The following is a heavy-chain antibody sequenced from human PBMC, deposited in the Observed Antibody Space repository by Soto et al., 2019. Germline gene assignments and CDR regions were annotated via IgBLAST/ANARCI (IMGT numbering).Heavy chain of an antibody. V-gene: IGHV1-3*01. D-gene: IGHD1-26*01. Sequence: QVQLVQSGAEVKKPGASVKVSCEASGYTFSTYEMHWVRQAPGQRPEWMGWINGGNGKSKYSETLQGRVTFTRDTSASHAYRELTSLRSEDTAVYYCARGGGATFTHYYYYMDVWGTGTTVTVSS. CDR1: GYTFSTYE. CDR3: ARGGGATFTHYYYYMDV. CDR2: INGGNGKS. J-gene: IGHJ6*03.